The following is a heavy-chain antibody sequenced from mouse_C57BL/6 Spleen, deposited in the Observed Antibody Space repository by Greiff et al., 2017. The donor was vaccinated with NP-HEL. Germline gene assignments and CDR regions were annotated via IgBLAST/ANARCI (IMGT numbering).Heavy chain of an antibody. J-gene: IGHJ3*01. CDR1: GYTFTSYW. D-gene: IGHD2-5*01. V-gene: IGHV1-69*01. Sequence: VQLQQSGAELVMPGASVKLSCKASGYTFTSYWMHWVKQRPGQGLEWIGEIDPSDSYTNYNQKFKGKSTLTVDKSSSTAYMQLSSLTSEDSAVYYCARGSNYGFAYWGQGTLVTVSA. CDR3: ARGSNYGFAY. CDR2: IDPSDSYT.